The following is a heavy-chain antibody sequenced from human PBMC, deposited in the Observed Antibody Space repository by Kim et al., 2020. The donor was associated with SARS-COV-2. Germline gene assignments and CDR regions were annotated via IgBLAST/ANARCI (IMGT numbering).Heavy chain of an antibody. J-gene: IGHJ3*02. Sequence: SETLSLTCTVSGGSISSYYWSWIRQPPGKGLEWIGYIYYSGSTNYNPSLKSRVTISVDTSKNQFSLKLSSVTAADTAVYYCARGGVAGVINDAFDIWGQGTMVTVSS. D-gene: IGHD3-3*01. CDR1: GGSISSYY. V-gene: IGHV4-59*13. CDR2: IYYSGST. CDR3: ARGGVAGVINDAFDI.